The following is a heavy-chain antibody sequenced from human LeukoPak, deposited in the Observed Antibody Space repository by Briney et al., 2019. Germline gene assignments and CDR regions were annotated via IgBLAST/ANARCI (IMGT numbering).Heavy chain of an antibody. Sequence: AGGSLRLSCAASGFTFSDYWMNWVRQAPGKGLEWVANIDQDGGGKYYLDSVKGRFTISRDNAKNSPYLQINSLRAEDTAVYYCARGDWAPFDYWGQGSLLTVSS. CDR3: ARGDWAPFDY. J-gene: IGHJ4*02. D-gene: IGHD2-21*02. V-gene: IGHV3-7*01. CDR1: GFTFSDYW. CDR2: IDQDGGGK.